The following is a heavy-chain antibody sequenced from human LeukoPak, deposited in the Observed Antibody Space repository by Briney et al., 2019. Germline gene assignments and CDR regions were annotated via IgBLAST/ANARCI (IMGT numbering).Heavy chain of an antibody. CDR1: GFTFSSYW. V-gene: IGHV3-7*01. CDR2: LKQDGSEK. Sequence: GGSLRLSCAASGFTFSSYWMSWVRQAPGKGLEWVANLKQDGSEKYYVDSVKGRFTISRDNAKNSLYLQMNSLRAEDTAVYYCARVAKYDFWSGYYLDYWGQGTLVTVSS. J-gene: IGHJ4*02. D-gene: IGHD3-3*01. CDR3: ARVAKYDFWSGYYLDY.